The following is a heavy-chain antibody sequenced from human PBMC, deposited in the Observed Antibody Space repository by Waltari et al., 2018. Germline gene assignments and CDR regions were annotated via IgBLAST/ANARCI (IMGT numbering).Heavy chain of an antibody. V-gene: IGHV4-31*03. CDR3: ARGWGDYEFNWFDP. CDR2: IYYSGST. CDR1: GGSISSGGYY. J-gene: IGHJ5*02. D-gene: IGHD4-17*01. Sequence: QVQLQESGPGLVKPSQTLSLTCTVSGGSISSGGYYWSWIRQHPGKGLEWIGYIYYSGSTYYNPSLKSRVTIAVDTSKNQFSLKLSSVTAADTAVYYCARGWGDYEFNWFDPWGQGTLVTVSS.